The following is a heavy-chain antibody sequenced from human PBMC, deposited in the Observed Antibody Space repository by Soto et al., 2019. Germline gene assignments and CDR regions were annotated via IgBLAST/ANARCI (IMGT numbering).Heavy chain of an antibody. V-gene: IGHV4-59*01. CDR2: IYYSGST. J-gene: IGHJ3*02. CDR1: GGSISSYY. Sequence: PSETLSLTCTVSGGSISSYYWSWIRQPPGKGLEWIGYIYYSGSTNYNPSLKSRVTISVDTSKNQFSLKLSSVTAADTAVYYCARDYYSSGWYFRGTNAFDIWGQGTMVTVSS. CDR3: ARDYYSSGWYFRGTNAFDI. D-gene: IGHD6-19*01.